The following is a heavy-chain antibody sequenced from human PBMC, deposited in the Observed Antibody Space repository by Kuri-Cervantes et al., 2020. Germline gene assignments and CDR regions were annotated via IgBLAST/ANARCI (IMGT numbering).Heavy chain of an antibody. CDR3: AKDGAKWARYYFDY. D-gene: IGHD1-26*01. Sequence: GESLKISCAASGFTFSSNAMHWVRQTPGKGLEWVTVISYDGRDTKYADSVKGRFTISRDNSKNTLYLQMSSLRAEDTAVYYCAKDGAKWARYYFDYWGQGTLVTVSS. V-gene: IGHV3-30*04. J-gene: IGHJ4*02. CDR1: GFTFSSNA. CDR2: ISYDGRDT.